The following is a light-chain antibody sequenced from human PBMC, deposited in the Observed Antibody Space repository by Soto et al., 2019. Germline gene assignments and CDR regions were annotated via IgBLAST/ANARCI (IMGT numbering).Light chain of an antibody. CDR1: QSVSSSY. CDR3: QQYASSSYT. V-gene: IGKV3-20*01. CDR2: GAS. J-gene: IGKJ2*01. Sequence: EIVLTQSPGTLSLSPGERATLSCRASQSVSSSYLAWYQQKPGQAPRLLIYGASSRATGIPDRFSGSGSGTDFTLTISRLEPEDSAVYYCQQYASSSYTFGQGTKLEI.